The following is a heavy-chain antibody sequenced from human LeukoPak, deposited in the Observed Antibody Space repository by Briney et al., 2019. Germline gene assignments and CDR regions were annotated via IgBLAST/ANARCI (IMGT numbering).Heavy chain of an antibody. J-gene: IGHJ5*01. Sequence: GGSLRLSCAASGFTFSSYWMNWVRQAPGKGLEWVANIKQDGNEKHYEDSVKGRFSISRDNTKNSLYLQMDSLRAEDTAVYYCAKEGAYPIITYDSWGQGALVTVSS. V-gene: IGHV3-7*01. D-gene: IGHD3-10*01. CDR3: AKEGAYPIITYDS. CDR2: IKQDGNEK. CDR1: GFTFSSYW.